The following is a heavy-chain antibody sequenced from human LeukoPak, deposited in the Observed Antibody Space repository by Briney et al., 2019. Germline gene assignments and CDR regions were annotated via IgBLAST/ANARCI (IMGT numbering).Heavy chain of an antibody. CDR1: GYTFTSYG. Sequence: ASVKVSCKASGYTFTSYGISWVRQAPGQGLEWVGWINPNSGGTNYAQKFQGRVTMTRDTSISTAYMELSRLRSDDTAVYYCARAGDIVATIFDYWGQGTLVTVSS. D-gene: IGHD5-12*01. V-gene: IGHV1-2*02. CDR2: INPNSGGT. J-gene: IGHJ4*02. CDR3: ARAGDIVATIFDY.